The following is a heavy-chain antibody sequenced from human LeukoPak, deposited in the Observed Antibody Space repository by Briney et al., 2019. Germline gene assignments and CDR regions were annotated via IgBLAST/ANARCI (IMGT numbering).Heavy chain of an antibody. V-gene: IGHV3-74*01. CDR3: ARDREQFGAFDT. J-gene: IGHJ3*02. CDR1: GFTFGNYW. CDR2: INTDGSDT. D-gene: IGHD1/OR15-1a*01. Sequence: GGSLRLSCTASGFTFGNYWMHWVRQAPGKGLVWVSHINTDGSDTDYADSVKGRFTISRDNAKDTLYLQMNSLRAEDMAVYYCARDREQFGAFDTWGQGTIVTVSS.